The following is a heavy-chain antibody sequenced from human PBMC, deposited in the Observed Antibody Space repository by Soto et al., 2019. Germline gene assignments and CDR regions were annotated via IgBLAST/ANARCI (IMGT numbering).Heavy chain of an antibody. CDR2: ISYDGSNK. CDR3: ARSYDSSGFYHFDY. V-gene: IGHV3-30-3*01. Sequence: GGSLRLSCAASGFTFSAYAMHWVRQAPGRGLEWVAVISYDGSNKYYAESVKGRFTISRDNSKNTLYLQMNSLRVEDTAVFSCARSYDSSGFYHFDYWGLGTLVTVSS. CDR1: GFTFSAYA. J-gene: IGHJ4*02. D-gene: IGHD3-22*01.